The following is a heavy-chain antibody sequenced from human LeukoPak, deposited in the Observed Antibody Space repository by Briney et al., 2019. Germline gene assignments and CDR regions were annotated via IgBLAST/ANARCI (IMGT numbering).Heavy chain of an antibody. CDR1: GFTFSSYA. CDR2: ISGSGDNT. Sequence: HPGGSLRLSCAASGFTFSSYAMSWVRQAPGKGLEWVSGISGSGDNTYYADSVKGRFTISSDNSKNTLYVQVNSLGTEDTAAYYCAKGSYYDSSGSFYFDYWGQGTLVTVSS. J-gene: IGHJ4*02. D-gene: IGHD3-22*01. V-gene: IGHV3-23*01. CDR3: AKGSYYDSSGSFYFDY.